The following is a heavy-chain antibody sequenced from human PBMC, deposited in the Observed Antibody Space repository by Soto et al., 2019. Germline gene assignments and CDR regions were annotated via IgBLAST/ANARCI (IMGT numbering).Heavy chain of an antibody. CDR3: ARVFYDGSGYYLGYYFDY. J-gene: IGHJ4*02. CDR1: GGTFSSYA. V-gene: IGHV1-69*13. CDR2: IIPIFGTA. D-gene: IGHD3-22*01. Sequence: SVKVSCKASGGTFSSYAISWVRQAPGQGLEWMGGIIPIFGTANYAQKFQGRVTITADESTSTAYMELSSLRSEDTAVYYCARVFYDGSGYYLGYYFDYWGQGTLVTVS.